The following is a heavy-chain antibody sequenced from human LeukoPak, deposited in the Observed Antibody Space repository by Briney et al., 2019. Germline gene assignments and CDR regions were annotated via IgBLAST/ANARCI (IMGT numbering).Heavy chain of an antibody. Sequence: GGSLRLSCAASGFTFSDYYMSWIRQAPGKGLEWVSYISSSGSTIYYADSVKGRFTISRDNAKNSLYLQMNSLRAEDTAVYYCARFYGDYYYYYYMDVWGKGTTVTVSS. J-gene: IGHJ6*03. V-gene: IGHV3-11*04. CDR3: ARFYGDYYYYYYMDV. CDR1: GFTFSDYY. CDR2: ISSSGSTI. D-gene: IGHD4-17*01.